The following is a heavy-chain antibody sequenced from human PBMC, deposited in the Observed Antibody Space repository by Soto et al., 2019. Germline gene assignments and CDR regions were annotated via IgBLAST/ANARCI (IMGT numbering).Heavy chain of an antibody. J-gene: IGHJ6*02. D-gene: IGHD2-15*01. CDR3: ARDHSGSCYGAGSLCGMDV. CDR2: IIPIFGTA. V-gene: IGHV1-69*12. Sequence: QVQLVQSGAEVKKPGSSVKVSCKASGGTFSSYAISWVRQAPGQGLEWMGGIIPIFGTANYAQKFQGRVTITADESTSTAYMELSSLRSEDTAVYYCARDHSGSCYGAGSLCGMDVWGQGTTVTVSS. CDR1: GGTFSSYA.